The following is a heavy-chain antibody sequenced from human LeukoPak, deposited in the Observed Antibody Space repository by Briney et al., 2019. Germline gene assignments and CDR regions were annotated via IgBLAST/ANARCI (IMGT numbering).Heavy chain of an antibody. CDR3: AREDGHFDY. CDR2: ISAYNGNT. J-gene: IGHJ4*02. CDR1: GYTFTSYG. Sequence: PGASVKVSCKASGYTFTSYGIGWVRQAPGQGLEWMGWISAYNGNTNYAQKLQGRVTMTTDTSTSTAHMELRSLRSDDTAVYYCAREDGHFDYWGQGTLVTVSS. D-gene: IGHD5-24*01. V-gene: IGHV1-18*01.